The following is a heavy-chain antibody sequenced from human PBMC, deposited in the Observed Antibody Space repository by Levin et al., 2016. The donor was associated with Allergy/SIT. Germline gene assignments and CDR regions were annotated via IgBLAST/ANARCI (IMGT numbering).Heavy chain of an antibody. Sequence: SVKVSCKASGFTFTSSAVQWVRQARGQRLEWIGWIVVGSGNTNYAQKFQERVTITRDMSTSTAYMELSSLRSEDTAVYYCAAGTVENGSARDYYMDVWGKGTTVTVSS. V-gene: IGHV1-58*01. D-gene: IGHD3-10*01. CDR3: AAGTVENGSARDYYMDV. CDR1: GFTFTSSA. CDR2: IVVGSGNT. J-gene: IGHJ6*03.